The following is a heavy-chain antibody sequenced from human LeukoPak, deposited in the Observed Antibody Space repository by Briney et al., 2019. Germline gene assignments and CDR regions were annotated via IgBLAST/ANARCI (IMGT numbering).Heavy chain of an antibody. CDR2: IDTTSEYI. Sequence: PGGSLRLSCAASGFTFSSYNMNWVRHSPGKGLEWVASIDTTSEYIFYTDSLKGRFTISRDNAKSSLYLQMNNLRAEDTAVYYCARVRPEWLVRIGFAFDIWGQGTMVTVSS. D-gene: IGHD6-19*01. CDR1: GFTFSSYN. J-gene: IGHJ3*02. CDR3: ARVRPEWLVRIGFAFDI. V-gene: IGHV3-21*06.